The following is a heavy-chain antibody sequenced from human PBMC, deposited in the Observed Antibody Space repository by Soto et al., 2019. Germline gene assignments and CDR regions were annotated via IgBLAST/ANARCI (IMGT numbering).Heavy chain of an antibody. CDR2: IYPGDSDT. Sequence: GESLKISCKGSGYSFTTYWIAWVRQMPGKGLEWMGIIYPGDSDTRYSPSFQGQVTISADRSISTAYLQWSSLKASDTAMYHCARASWKFVDPYCPHCWGQRTQVTVSS. V-gene: IGHV5-51*01. J-gene: IGHJ4*02. CDR1: GYSFTTYW. D-gene: IGHD2-21*01. CDR3: ARASWKFVDPYCPHC.